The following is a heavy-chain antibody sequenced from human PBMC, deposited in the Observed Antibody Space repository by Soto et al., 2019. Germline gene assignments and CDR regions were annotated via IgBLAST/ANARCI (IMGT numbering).Heavy chain of an antibody. CDR3: ATGYESRYYYGRDV. Sequence: HPGGSLRLSCAVSGFTFSSYEMNWVRQAPGKGLEWVSYISSSGTTIYYAGAVKGRFTISRENANNSLYLQMNSLRAEDTAVYYCATGYESRYYYGRDVWGQGTSVTVSS. CDR1: GFTFSSYE. CDR2: ISSSGTTI. J-gene: IGHJ6*02. V-gene: IGHV3-48*03. D-gene: IGHD5-18*01.